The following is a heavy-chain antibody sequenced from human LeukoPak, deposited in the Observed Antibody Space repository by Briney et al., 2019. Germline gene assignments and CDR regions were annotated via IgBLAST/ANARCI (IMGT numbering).Heavy chain of an antibody. CDR3: ARARRSSGYYHFDY. J-gene: IGHJ4*01. CDR1: GGSIRSGDNY. CDR2: IYYSGST. V-gene: IGHV4-30-4*01. D-gene: IGHD3-22*01. Sequence: SETLSLTCTVSGGSIRSGDNYWSWIRQPPGKGLEWIGYIYYSGSTYYNPSLKSRLTISVDTSKNQFSLKLTSVTAADTAVYFCARARRSSGYYHFDYWGQEPWSPSPQ.